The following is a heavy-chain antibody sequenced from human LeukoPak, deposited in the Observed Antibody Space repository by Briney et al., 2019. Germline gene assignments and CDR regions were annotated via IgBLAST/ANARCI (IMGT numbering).Heavy chain of an antibody. CDR2: INPSGGST. J-gene: IGHJ5*02. Sequence: ASVKVSCKASGYILTSYYMHWVRQAPGQGLEWMGIINPSGGSTRYAQKFQGRVTMTGDTSTSTVYMELGSLRFEDTAVYYCARYLAAWADYSSSWYDWFDPWGQGTLVTVSS. D-gene: IGHD6-13*01. CDR1: GYILTSYY. V-gene: IGHV1-46*01. CDR3: ARYLAAWADYSSSWYDWFDP.